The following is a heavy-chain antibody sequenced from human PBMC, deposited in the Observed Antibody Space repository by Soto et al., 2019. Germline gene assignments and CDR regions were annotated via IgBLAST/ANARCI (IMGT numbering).Heavy chain of an antibody. V-gene: IGHV3-30-3*01. CDR1: GFIFSNYV. D-gene: IGHD2-21*01. CDR3: AREVLWSRYFDH. CDR2: MSYDGTTK. J-gene: IGHJ4*02. Sequence: QVQLVESGGGVVQPGRSLRLSCAASGFIFSNYVMYWVRQAPGKGLEWVAFMSYDGTTKYYADSVKGRFTISRDNSKNTLYLQMNNLRPEDTGVYYCAREVLWSRYFDHWGQGTLVTVSS.